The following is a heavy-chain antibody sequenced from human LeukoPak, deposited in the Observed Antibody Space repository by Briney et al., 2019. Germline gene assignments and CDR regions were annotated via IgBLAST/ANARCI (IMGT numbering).Heavy chain of an antibody. CDR2: IYYSGT. Sequence: SETLSVTRTVSGGSISSYLWSWIRQPPGKGLEWIGYIYYSGTNYNPSLNSRVTISLDTSKDQFSLKVNSVTAADTAVYYCARGDTGYSSSSYWGQVTLVTVSS. CDR1: GGSISSYL. J-gene: IGHJ4*02. CDR3: ARGDTGYSSSSY. D-gene: IGHD6-13*01. V-gene: IGHV4-59*01.